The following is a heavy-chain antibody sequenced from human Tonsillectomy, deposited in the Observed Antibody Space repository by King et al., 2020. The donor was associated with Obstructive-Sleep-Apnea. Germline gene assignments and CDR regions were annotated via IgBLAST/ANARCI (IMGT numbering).Heavy chain of an antibody. D-gene: IGHD2-15*01. V-gene: IGHV4-30-4*01. Sequence: VQLQESGPGLVKPPQTLSLTCTVSGDSISSGDYYWSWIRQPPGKGLEWIGYIYNSGNSYYNPSLKSRVTISVDTSKNQFSLKLSSVTAADTAVYYCAREYCSGGSCSLAYWGQGTLVTVSS. CDR2: IYNSGNS. CDR1: GDSISSGDYY. J-gene: IGHJ4*02. CDR3: AREYCSGGSCSLAY.